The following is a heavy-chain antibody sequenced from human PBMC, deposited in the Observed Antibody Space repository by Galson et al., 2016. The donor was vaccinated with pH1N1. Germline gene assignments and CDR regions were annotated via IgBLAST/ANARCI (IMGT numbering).Heavy chain of an antibody. CDR1: GFTFNYYT. V-gene: IGHV3-21*01. D-gene: IGHD4-17*01. CDR2: ITGSGQYI. CDR3: VRDNTMTTRLVLFDV. J-gene: IGHJ3*01. Sequence: SLRLSCAASGFTFNYYTINWVRQVPGKGLEWVSSITGSGQYISYADSVKGRFTISRDNAKNSVVLQMSSLRAEDTAVYYCVRDNTMTTRLVLFDVWGQGTMVTVSS.